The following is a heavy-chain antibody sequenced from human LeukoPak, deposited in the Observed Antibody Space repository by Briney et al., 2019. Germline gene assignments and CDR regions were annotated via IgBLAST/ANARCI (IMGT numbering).Heavy chain of an antibody. Sequence: ASVKVSCKASGYTFTSYGISWVRQAPGQGLEWMGWISAYNGNTNYAQKLQGRGTMTTDTCTSTHYMELRSLRSDDTPVYYRASDPYPLGHYLPNYYFDYWGQGTLVIASS. J-gene: IGHJ4*02. D-gene: IGHD1-26*01. CDR3: ASDPYPLGHYLPNYYFDY. CDR1: GYTFTSYG. CDR2: ISAYNGNT. V-gene: IGHV1-18*01.